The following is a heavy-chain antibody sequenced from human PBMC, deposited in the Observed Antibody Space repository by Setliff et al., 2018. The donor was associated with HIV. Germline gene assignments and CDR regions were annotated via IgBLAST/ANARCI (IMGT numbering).Heavy chain of an antibody. CDR2: VGAVGAPT. CDR1: GFTFSSYA. J-gene: IGHJ6*03. V-gene: IGHV3-23*01. CDR3: AKRRVCNTSCYIVDYMDV. D-gene: IGHD2-21*01. Sequence: PGGSLRLSCAASGFTFSSYAMGWVRQAPGKGLEWVSTVGAVGAPTHYAESVKGRFTISKDNSKNTLYLQMSSLRDEDTAVYYCAKRRVCNTSCYIVDYMDVWGKGTTVTVSS.